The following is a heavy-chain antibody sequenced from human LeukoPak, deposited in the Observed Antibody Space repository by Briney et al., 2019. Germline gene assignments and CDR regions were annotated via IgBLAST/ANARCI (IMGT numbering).Heavy chain of an antibody. Sequence: GGSLRLSCAASGFTFSSYEMNWVRQAQGKGLEWVANINLDGNGRFYVDSVKGRFTISRDNNKKSVYLQMNSLRAEDTAVYYCARVGLGVGSGRKASGFDPWGQGTLVTVSS. CDR1: GFTFSSYE. CDR2: INLDGNGR. CDR3: ARVGLGVGSGRKASGFDP. J-gene: IGHJ5*02. V-gene: IGHV3-7*01. D-gene: IGHD3-10*01.